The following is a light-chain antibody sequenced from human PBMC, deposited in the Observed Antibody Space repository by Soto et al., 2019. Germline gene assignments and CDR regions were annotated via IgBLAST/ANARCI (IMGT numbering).Light chain of an antibody. V-gene: IGLV2-14*03. J-gene: IGLJ2*01. Sequence: QSALTQPASVSGSPGQSITISCTRTSSDVGGYNYVSWYQQHPGKAPKLIIYDVSNRPSGVSNRFSGSKSGNTASLTISGLQAEDEADYYCSSYTSSSTLVFGGGTKVTVL. CDR2: DVS. CDR1: SSDVGGYNY. CDR3: SSYTSSSTLV.